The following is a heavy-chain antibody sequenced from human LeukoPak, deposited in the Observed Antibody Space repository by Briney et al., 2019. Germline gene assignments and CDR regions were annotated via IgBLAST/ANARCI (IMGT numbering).Heavy chain of an antibody. J-gene: IGHJ6*03. CDR3: ARDRDYCSSTSCYTGYYYYMDV. Sequence: SETLSLTCTVSGGSISSYYWSWIRQPPGKGLEWIGRISTSGSTNYSPSLKRRVSMSVDTSKNQFSLKLSSVTAADTAVYYCARDRDYCSSTSCYTGYYYYMDVWGKGTTVTVSS. CDR2: ISTSGST. CDR1: GGSISSYY. V-gene: IGHV4-4*07. D-gene: IGHD2-2*02.